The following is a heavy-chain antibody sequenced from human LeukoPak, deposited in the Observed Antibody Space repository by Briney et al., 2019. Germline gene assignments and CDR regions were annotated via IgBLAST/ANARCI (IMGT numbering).Heavy chain of an antibody. CDR1: GGSISSSSYY. V-gene: IGHV4-39*07. CDR2: IYYSGST. Sequence: PSETLSLTCTVSGGSISSSSYYWGWIRQPPGKGLEWIGCIYYSGSTYYNPSLKSRVTILVDTSKNQFSLKLSSVTAADTAVYYCARIRGYSYTDRLYYFDYWGQGTLVTVSS. CDR3: ARIRGYSYTDRLYYFDY. J-gene: IGHJ4*02. D-gene: IGHD5-18*01.